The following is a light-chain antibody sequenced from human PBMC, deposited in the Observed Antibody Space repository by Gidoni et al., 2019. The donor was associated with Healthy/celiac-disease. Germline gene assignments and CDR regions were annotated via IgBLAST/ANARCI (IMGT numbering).Light chain of an antibody. J-gene: IGKJ1*01. V-gene: IGKV1-39*01. CDR3: QQTYSAPWT. Sequence: DIQMTQSPSSLSASVGDRVTITCRASQSISSYLNWYQQKPGKAPKLLIYAASSLQGGVPSRFSGSGSRTDFTLTISSLQPEDFATYYCQQTYSAPWTFGQGTKVEIK. CDR1: QSISSY. CDR2: AAS.